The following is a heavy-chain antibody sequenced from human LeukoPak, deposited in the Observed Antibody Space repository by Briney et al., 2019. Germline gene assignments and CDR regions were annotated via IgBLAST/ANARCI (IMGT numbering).Heavy chain of an antibody. CDR1: GFTVSTYN. Sequence: PGGSLRLSCAASGFTVSTYNMNWVRQAPGKGLECVSSITSTSSYMYYADSVKGRFTISRDNAQNSLYLHMSSLRAEDTAVYYCARNPYSGGYGDDYYYYMDVWGKGTTVTISS. CDR3: ARNPYSGGYGDDYYYYMDV. CDR2: ITSTSSYM. D-gene: IGHD1-26*01. V-gene: IGHV3-21*01. J-gene: IGHJ6*03.